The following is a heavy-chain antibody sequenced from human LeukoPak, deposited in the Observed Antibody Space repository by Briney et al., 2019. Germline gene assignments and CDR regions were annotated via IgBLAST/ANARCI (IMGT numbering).Heavy chain of an antibody. J-gene: IGHJ1*01. Sequence: PGGSLRLSCAASGFTLNNAWMSWVRQAPGKGLEWLGRIKRETDGGTIDYAAPVKGRFTISRDDSRNTLYLQMDSLKIEDTAVYYCTTDRYYDTSELHFQHWSQGTLLTVSS. CDR3: TTDRYYDTSELHFQH. CDR1: GFTLNNAW. CDR2: IKRETDGGTI. D-gene: IGHD3-22*01. V-gene: IGHV3-15*01.